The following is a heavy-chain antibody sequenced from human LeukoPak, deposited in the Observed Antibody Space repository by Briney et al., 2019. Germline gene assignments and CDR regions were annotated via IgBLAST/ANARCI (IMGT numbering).Heavy chain of an antibody. CDR3: ANLVCNLSRGPGN. V-gene: IGHV3-9*01. J-gene: IGHJ4*02. CDR2: ITWNRDNI. Sequence: PGRSLRLSCAASGFIFDDYAMHWVRQGPGKGLEWVSGITWNRDNIVYADSVKGRFTISRDNAKTSLYLQMNSLRAEDTAMYYCANLVCNLSRGPGNWGQGTLVTVSS. CDR1: GFIFDDYA. D-gene: IGHD2-8*01.